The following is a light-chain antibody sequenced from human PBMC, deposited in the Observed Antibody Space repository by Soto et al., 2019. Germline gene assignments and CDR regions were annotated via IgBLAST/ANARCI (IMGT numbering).Light chain of an antibody. CDR3: SSYTSSSTPHVV. J-gene: IGLJ2*01. Sequence: QSVLTQPASVSGSPRQSITISCTGTSSDVGGYNYVSWYQQHPGKAPKLMIYDVSNRPSGVSNRFSGSKSGNTASLTISGLQAEDGADYYCSSYTSSSTPHVVFGGGTKLTVL. CDR1: SSDVGGYNY. CDR2: DVS. V-gene: IGLV2-14*01.